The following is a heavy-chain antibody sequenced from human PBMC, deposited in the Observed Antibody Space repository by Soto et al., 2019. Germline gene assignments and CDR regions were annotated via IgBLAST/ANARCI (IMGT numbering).Heavy chain of an antibody. D-gene: IGHD6-13*01. CDR1: GGTFSSYA. Sequence: QVQLVQSGAEVKKPGSSVNVSCKASGGTFSSYAISWVRQAPGQGLEWMGGIIPIFGTANYAQKFQGRVTITADESTSTAYMELSSLRSEDTAVYYCARVPSAGDHKIYFDYWCQGPLVTVSS. V-gene: IGHV1-69*01. J-gene: IGHJ4*02. CDR2: IIPIFGTA. CDR3: ARVPSAGDHKIYFDY.